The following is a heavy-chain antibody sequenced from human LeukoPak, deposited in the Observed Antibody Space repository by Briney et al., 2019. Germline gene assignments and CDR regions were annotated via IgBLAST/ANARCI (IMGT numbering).Heavy chain of an antibody. CDR3: ARVTGYMIEDYFDY. Sequence: SETLSLTCAVSGGSISSGGYSWSWIRQPPGKGLEWIGYIYYSGSTYYNPSLKSRVTISVDTSKNQFSLKLSSVTAADTAVYYCARVTGYMIEDYFDYWGQGTLVTVSS. V-gene: IGHV4-61*08. CDR2: IYYSGST. CDR1: GGSISSGGYS. J-gene: IGHJ4*02. D-gene: IGHD3-22*01.